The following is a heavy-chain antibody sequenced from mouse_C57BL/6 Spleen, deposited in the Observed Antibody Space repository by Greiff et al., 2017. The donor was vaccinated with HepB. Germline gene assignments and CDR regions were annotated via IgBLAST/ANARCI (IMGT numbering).Heavy chain of an antibody. D-gene: IGHD1-1*01. Sequence: VQLQQSGAELVKPGASVKISCKASGYAFSSYWMNWVKQRPGKGLEWIGQIYPGDGDTNYNGKFKGKATLTADKSSSTAYMQLSSLTSEDSAVYFCAREGTTVVADLDYWGQGTTLTVSS. V-gene: IGHV1-80*01. CDR3: AREGTTVVADLDY. J-gene: IGHJ2*01. CDR2: IYPGDGDT. CDR1: GYAFSSYW.